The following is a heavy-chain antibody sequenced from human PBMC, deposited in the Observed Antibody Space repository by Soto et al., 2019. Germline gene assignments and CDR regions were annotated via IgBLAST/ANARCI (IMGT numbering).Heavy chain of an antibody. Sequence: EVQLLESGGGLVQPGGSLRLSCAASGFTFSSYAMSWVRQAPGKGLEWVSSITSTGDRAYYADSVKGRFTVSRDNSKNPLYLQMNSLRAEDTAVYYCAKYYMVTRSPFDDWGQGTVVTVSS. CDR1: GFTFSSYA. J-gene: IGHJ4*02. CDR3: AKYYMVTRSPFDD. D-gene: IGHD5-18*01. V-gene: IGHV3-23*01. CDR2: ITSTGDRA.